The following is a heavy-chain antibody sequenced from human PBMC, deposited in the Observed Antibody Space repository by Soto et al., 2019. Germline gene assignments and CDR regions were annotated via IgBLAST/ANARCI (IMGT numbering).Heavy chain of an antibody. V-gene: IGHV1-69*04. D-gene: IGHD3-3*01. J-gene: IGHJ5*02. CDR1: GGTFSSYT. CDR2: IIPILGIA. CDR3: ARDPDARTDFWSGYSGT. Sequence: SVKVSCKASGGTFSSYTISWVRQAPGQGLEWMGRIIPILGIANYAQKFQGRVTITADKSTSTAYMELSSLRSEDTAVYYCARDPDARTDFWSGYSGTWRQGTLITVSS.